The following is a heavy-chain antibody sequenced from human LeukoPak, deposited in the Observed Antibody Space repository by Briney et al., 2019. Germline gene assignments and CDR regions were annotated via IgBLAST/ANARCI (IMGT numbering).Heavy chain of an antibody. Sequence: GGSLRLSCAASGFTLSSYAMSWVRQAPGKGLEWVSVIYSGGSTYYADSVKGRFTISRDNSKNTLYLQMNSLRAEDTAVYYCAQGAGSSGWDWFDYWGQGTLVTVSS. CDR3: AQGAGSSGWDWFDY. V-gene: IGHV3-53*01. D-gene: IGHD6-19*01. CDR1: GFTLSSYA. CDR2: IYSGGST. J-gene: IGHJ4*02.